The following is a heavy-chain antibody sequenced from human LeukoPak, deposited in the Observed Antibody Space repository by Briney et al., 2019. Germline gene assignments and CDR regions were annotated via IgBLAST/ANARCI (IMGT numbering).Heavy chain of an antibody. CDR2: ISSSSSTI. V-gene: IGHV3-48*01. CDR1: GFTFSSYS. Sequence: PGGSLRLSCAASGFTFSSYSMNWVRQAPGKGLEWVSYISSSSSTIYYADSVKGRFTISRDNAKNSLYLQMNSLRAEDTAVYYCARAGRTVTTWVLPWYFDYWGQGTLVTVSS. D-gene: IGHD4-11*01. CDR3: ARAGRTVTTWVLPWYFDY. J-gene: IGHJ4*02.